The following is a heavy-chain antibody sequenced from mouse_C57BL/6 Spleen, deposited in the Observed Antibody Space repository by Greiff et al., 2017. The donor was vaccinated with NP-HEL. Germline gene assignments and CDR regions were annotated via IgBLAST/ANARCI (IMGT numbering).Heavy chain of an antibody. Sequence: EVKLVESGGDLVKPGGSLKLSCAASGFTFSSYGMSWVRQTPDKRLEWVATISSGGSYTYYPDSVKGRFTISRDNAKNTLYLQMSSLKSEDTAMYYCASGSSGCYFDYWGQGTTLTVSS. CDR3: ASGSSGCYFDY. J-gene: IGHJ2*01. CDR2: ISSGGSYT. CDR1: GFTFSSYG. V-gene: IGHV5-6*01. D-gene: IGHD3-2*02.